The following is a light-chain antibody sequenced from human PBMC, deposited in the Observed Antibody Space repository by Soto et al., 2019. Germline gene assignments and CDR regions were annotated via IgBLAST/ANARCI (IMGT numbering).Light chain of an antibody. CDR2: GAS. Sequence: EIVLTQSPGTLSLSPGERATLSCRASQSVSSSYLAWYQQKPGQAPRLLIYGASSRATGIPDRFSGSGSGKDFTLTISRLDHEDFAVYSCQQYVRSQTFGQGTKVEIK. CDR3: QQYVRSQT. V-gene: IGKV3-20*01. J-gene: IGKJ1*01. CDR1: QSVSSSY.